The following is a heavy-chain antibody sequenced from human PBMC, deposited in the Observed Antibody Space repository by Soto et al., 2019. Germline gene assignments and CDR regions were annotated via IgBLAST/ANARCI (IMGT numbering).Heavy chain of an antibody. D-gene: IGHD3-9*01. CDR3: ARTFDILTGYDI. CDR2: IYYSGST. CDR1: GGSISSYY. V-gene: IGHV4-59*01. J-gene: IGHJ3*02. Sequence: SETLSLTCTVSGGSISSYYWSWIRQPPGKGLEWIGYIYYSGSTNYNPSLKSRVTISVDTSKNQFSLKLSSVTAADTAVYYCARTFDILTGYDIWGQGTMVT.